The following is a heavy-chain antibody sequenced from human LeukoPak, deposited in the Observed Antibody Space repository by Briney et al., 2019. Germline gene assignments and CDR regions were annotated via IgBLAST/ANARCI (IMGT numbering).Heavy chain of an antibody. CDR3: AADAYCSSTSCYYYYYGMDV. Sequence: SVKVSCKASGFTFTSSAMQWVRQARGQRLEWIGWIVVGSGNTNYAQKFQKRVTITRDMSTSTAYMELSSLRSEDTAVYYCAADAYCSSTSCYYYYYGMDVWGQGTTVTVSS. J-gene: IGHJ6*02. CDR1: GFTFTSSA. CDR2: IVVGSGNT. D-gene: IGHD2-2*01. V-gene: IGHV1-58*02.